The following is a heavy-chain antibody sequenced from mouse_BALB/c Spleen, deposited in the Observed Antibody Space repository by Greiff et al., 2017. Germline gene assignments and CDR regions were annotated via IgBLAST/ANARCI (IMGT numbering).Heavy chain of an antibody. CDR2: IRNKANGYTT. D-gene: IGHD3-1*01. CDR3: AGGLGTYFDY. J-gene: IGHJ2*01. Sequence: EVQVVESGGGLVQPGGSLRLSCATSGFTFTDYYMSWVRQPPGKALEWLGFIRNKANGYTTEYSASVKGRFTISRDNSQSILYLQMNTLRAEDSATYYCAGGLGTYFDYWGQGTTLTVSS. V-gene: IGHV7-3*02. CDR1: GFTFTDYY.